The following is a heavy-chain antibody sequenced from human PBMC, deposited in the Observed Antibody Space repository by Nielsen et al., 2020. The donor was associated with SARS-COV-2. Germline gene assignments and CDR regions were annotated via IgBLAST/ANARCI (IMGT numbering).Heavy chain of an antibody. Sequence: SVKVSCKASGGTFSSYAISWVRQAPGQGLEWMGGIIPIFGTANYAQKFQGRVTITADESTSTAYMELRSLRSDDTAVYYCARVPTGDYMDYWGQGTLVTVSS. J-gene: IGHJ4*02. CDR1: GGTFSSYA. D-gene: IGHD1-14*01. V-gene: IGHV1-69*13. CDR3: ARVPTGDYMDY. CDR2: IIPIFGTA.